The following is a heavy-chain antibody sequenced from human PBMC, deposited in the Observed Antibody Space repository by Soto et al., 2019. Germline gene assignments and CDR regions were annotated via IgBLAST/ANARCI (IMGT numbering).Heavy chain of an antibody. CDR3: ASGIVGATASYYYYGRDG. CDR2: INHSGST. CDR1: GGSFGDFF. V-gene: IGHV4-34*01. Sequence: ILSLTCAVDGGSFGDFFWNWIRQPPGKGLEWNGEINHSGSTNYNPSLKSRVTISVDTSKNQFSLKLSSVTAADTAGYFCASGIVGATASYYYYGRDGWGRGTTVTVSS. J-gene: IGHJ6*02. D-gene: IGHD1-26*01.